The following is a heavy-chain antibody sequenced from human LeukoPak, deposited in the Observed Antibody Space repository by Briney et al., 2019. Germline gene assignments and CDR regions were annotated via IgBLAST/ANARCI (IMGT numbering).Heavy chain of an antibody. CDR2: ISAYNGNT. CDR3: ARASMVRGVIVDY. D-gene: IGHD3-10*01. V-gene: IGHV1-18*01. J-gene: IGHJ4*02. CDR1: GYTFTSYD. Sequence: ASVKVSCKASGYTFTSYDINWVRQTTGQGLEWMGWISAYNGNTNYAQKLQGRVTMTTDTSTSTAYMELRSLRSDDTAVYYCARASMVRGVIVDYWGQGTLVTVSS.